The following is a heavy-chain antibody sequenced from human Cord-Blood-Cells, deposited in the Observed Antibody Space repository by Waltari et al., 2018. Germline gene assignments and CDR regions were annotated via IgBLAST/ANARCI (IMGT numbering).Heavy chain of an antibody. CDR2: IRSKAYGGTT. Sequence: EVQLVESGGGLVKPGRSLRLSCTASGFTFGDYAMSWFRQAPGKGREWVGFIRSKAYGGTTEYAASVKGRFTISRDDSKSIAYLQMNSLKTEDTAVYYCTRARDIVVVITGPDAFDIWGQGTMVTVSS. CDR3: TRARDIVVVITGPDAFDI. CDR1: GFTFGDYA. D-gene: IGHD3-22*01. V-gene: IGHV3-49*05. J-gene: IGHJ3*02.